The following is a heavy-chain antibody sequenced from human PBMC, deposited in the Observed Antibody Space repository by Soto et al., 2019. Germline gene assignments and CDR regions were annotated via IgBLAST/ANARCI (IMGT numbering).Heavy chain of an antibody. V-gene: IGHV3-30-3*01. Sequence: QVQLVESGGGVVQPGRSLRLSCAASGFTFSSYAMHWVRQAPGKGLEWVAVISYDGSNKYYADSVKGRFTISRDNSKNTLYLQMNSLGAEDTAVYYCARVDWNDVSGGGGFDYWGQGTLVTVSS. J-gene: IGHJ4*02. CDR3: ARVDWNDVSGGGGFDY. CDR2: ISYDGSNK. D-gene: IGHD1-1*01. CDR1: GFTFSSYA.